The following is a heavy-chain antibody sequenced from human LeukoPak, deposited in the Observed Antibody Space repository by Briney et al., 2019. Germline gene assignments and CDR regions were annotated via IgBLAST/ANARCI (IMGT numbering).Heavy chain of an antibody. CDR1: GGSFSGYY. Sequence: SETLSLTCAVYGGSFSGYYWSWIRQPPGKGLEWIGEINHSGSTNYNPSLKSRVTISVDKSKNQFSLKLSSVTAADTAVYYCARRLINNWFDPWGQGTLVTVSS. J-gene: IGHJ5*02. V-gene: IGHV4-34*01. CDR2: INHSGST. D-gene: IGHD3-10*01. CDR3: ARRLINNWFDP.